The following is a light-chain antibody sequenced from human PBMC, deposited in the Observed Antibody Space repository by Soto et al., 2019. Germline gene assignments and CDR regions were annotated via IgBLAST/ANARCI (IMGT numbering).Light chain of an antibody. CDR2: DAF. CDR3: QQYGGSPRT. V-gene: IGKV3-20*01. CDR1: RSLDSGQ. Sequence: EIVMTQSPATLSVSPGESATLSCRASRSLDSGQLAWYQQKVGRAPRLLIHDAFIRATGIPDRFSGSGSGTDFTLTIARLEPEDFAVYYCQQYGGSPRTFGQGTRLEIK. J-gene: IGKJ5*01.